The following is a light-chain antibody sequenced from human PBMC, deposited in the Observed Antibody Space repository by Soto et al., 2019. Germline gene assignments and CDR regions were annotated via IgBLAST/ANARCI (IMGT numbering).Light chain of an antibody. Sequence: LTQVRISLSSRRGPPPSLEYTYIQRLLHITGETFLFWYLQKPGKSPQLLIYEVSTRVSGVPDRFSGSGSGTDFTLEISRVETDDVGIYYCMQRTLLPPPFAEGTRLDIK. V-gene: IGKV2-29*03. CDR3: MQRTLLPPP. J-gene: IGKJ5*01. CDR2: EVS. CDR1: QRLLHITGETF.